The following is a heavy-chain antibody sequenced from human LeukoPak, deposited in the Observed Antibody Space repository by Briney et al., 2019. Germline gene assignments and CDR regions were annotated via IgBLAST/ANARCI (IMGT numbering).Heavy chain of an antibody. J-gene: IGHJ6*03. D-gene: IGHD6-13*01. Sequence: ASVKVSCKASGYTFTGYYMHWVRQAPGQGLEWMGWINPNSGGTNYGQKFQGRVTMTTDTSTSTAYMELRSLRSDDTAVYYCARDFRSSSWYDLYYYYYYMDVWGKGTTVTVSS. CDR1: GYTFTGYY. CDR3: ARDFRSSSWYDLYYYYYYMDV. CDR2: INPNSGGT. V-gene: IGHV1-2*02.